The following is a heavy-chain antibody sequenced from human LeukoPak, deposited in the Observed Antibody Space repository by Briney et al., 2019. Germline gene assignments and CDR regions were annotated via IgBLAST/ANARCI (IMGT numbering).Heavy chain of an antibody. CDR1: GFTFDDYA. CDR2: ISGDGGST. V-gene: IGHV3-43*02. D-gene: IGHD2-15*01. J-gene: IGHJ4*02. Sequence: QAGGSLRLSCAASGFTFDDYAMHWVRQAPGKGLEWVSLISGDGGSTYYADSVKGRFTISRDNSKNSLHLQMNSLRTEDTALYYCAKAFEDIVVVVADYYFDYWGQGTLVTVS. CDR3: AKAFEDIVVVVADYYFDY.